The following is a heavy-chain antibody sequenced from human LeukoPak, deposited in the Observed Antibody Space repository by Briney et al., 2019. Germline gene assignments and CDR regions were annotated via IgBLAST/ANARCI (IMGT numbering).Heavy chain of an antibody. Sequence: PSETLSLTCAVYGGSFSGYYWSWIRQPPGKGLEWIGEINHSGSTNYNPSLKSRVTISVDTSKNQFSLKLSSVTAADTAVYYCARGRTFSGPKPYYYYGMDVWGQGTTVTVSS. D-gene: IGHD1-14*01. CDR1: GGSFSGYY. J-gene: IGHJ6*02. CDR2: INHSGST. CDR3: ARGRTFSGPKPYYYYGMDV. V-gene: IGHV4-34*01.